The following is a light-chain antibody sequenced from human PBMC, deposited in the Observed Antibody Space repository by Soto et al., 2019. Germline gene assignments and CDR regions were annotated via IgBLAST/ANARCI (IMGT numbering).Light chain of an antibody. J-gene: IGKJ4*01. CDR2: DAS. CDR1: QDISSA. V-gene: IGKV1D-13*01. Sequence: IQLTQSPSSLSASVGDRVTITCRAGQDISSALAWYQQKPGKAPKLLLYDASSLDAGVPSRFSGSGSGKDFTLSITSLRPEDFATYYCQQFNDFPLTFGGGTKVQIK. CDR3: QQFNDFPLT.